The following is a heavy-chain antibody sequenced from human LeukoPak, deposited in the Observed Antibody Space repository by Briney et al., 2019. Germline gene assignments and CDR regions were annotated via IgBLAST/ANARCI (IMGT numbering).Heavy chain of an antibody. CDR1: GFTFSSYG. V-gene: IGHV3-23*01. J-gene: IGHJ3*02. D-gene: IGHD3-16*01. CDR2: ISGSGGST. CDR3: AKDVSLGGAFDI. Sequence: GGSLRLSCAASGFTFSSYGMSWVRQAPGKGLEWVSAISGSGGSTYYADSVKGRFTISRDNSKNTLYLQMNSLRAEDTAVYYCAKDVSLGGAFDIWGQGTMVTVSS.